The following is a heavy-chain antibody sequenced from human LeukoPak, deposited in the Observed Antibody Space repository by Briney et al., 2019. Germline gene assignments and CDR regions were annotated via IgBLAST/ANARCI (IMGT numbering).Heavy chain of an antibody. J-gene: IGHJ4*02. D-gene: IGHD3-10*01. CDR2: ISSSSSTI. CDR3: ARYYGSGKRGSFDF. Sequence: QPGGSLRLSCAGSGXTFSSYSMNWVRQAPGKGLEWVSYISSSSSTIYYADSVKGRFTISRDNAKNSLYLQMNSLRAEDTAVYYCARYYGSGKRGSFDFWGQGALVTVSS. CDR1: GXTFSSYS. V-gene: IGHV3-48*01.